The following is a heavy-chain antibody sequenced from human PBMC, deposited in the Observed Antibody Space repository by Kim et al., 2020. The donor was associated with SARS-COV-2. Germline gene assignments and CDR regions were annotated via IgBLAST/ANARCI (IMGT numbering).Heavy chain of an antibody. J-gene: IGHJ5*02. Sequence: KGRFTISRDNSKNTLYLQMNSLRAEDTAVYYCAKEPSQYYDILTGYPAVSWGQGTLVTVSS. D-gene: IGHD3-9*01. V-gene: IGHV3-23*01. CDR3: AKEPSQYYDILTGYPAVS.